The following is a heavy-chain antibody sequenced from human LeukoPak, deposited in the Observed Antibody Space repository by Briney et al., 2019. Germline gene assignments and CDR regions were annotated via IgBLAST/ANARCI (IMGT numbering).Heavy chain of an antibody. J-gene: IGHJ4*02. CDR2: INPKNGGT. D-gene: IGHD2-2*01. V-gene: IGHV1-2*02. Sequence: ASVKVSCKASRNIFTGYFIHWVRQAPGQGLEWMGWINPKNGGTNPAEKFQGRVTMTRDTSLSTAFMELTGLTSDDTAVYFCAREPPYTGHCDITTCDVSRFDLWGQGTLVTVSS. CDR1: RNIFTGYF. CDR3: AREPPYTGHCDITTCDVSRFDL.